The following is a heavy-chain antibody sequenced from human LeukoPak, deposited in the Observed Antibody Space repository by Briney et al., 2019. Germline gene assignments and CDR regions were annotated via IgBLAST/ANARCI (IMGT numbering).Heavy chain of an antibody. CDR3: ARVFGTGGY. CDR1: GFTFSSYA. J-gene: IGHJ4*02. V-gene: IGHV3-30*04. D-gene: IGHD3/OR15-3a*01. Sequence: GGSLRLSCAASGFTFSSYAMHWVRQAPGKGLEWVAVISYDGSNKYYADSVKGRFTISRDNAKNSLYLQMNSLRAEDTAVYYCARVFGTGGYWGQGTLVTVSS. CDR2: ISYDGSNK.